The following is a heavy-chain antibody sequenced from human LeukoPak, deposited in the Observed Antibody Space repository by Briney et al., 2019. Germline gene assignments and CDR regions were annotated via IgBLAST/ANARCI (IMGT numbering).Heavy chain of an antibody. Sequence: KPSQTLSLTCTVSGGSISSGSYYWNWIRQPAGKGLEWIGRIYTSGSTNYNPSLKSRVTISVDTSKNQFSLKLSSVTAADTAVYYCARGRMYYDILTGYHNWFDPWGQGTLVTVSS. CDR1: GGSISSGSYY. CDR2: IYTSGST. J-gene: IGHJ5*02. D-gene: IGHD3-9*01. CDR3: ARGRMYYDILTGYHNWFDP. V-gene: IGHV4-61*02.